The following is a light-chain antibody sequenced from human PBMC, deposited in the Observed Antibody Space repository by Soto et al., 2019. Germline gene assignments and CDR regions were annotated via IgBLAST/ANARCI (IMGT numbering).Light chain of an antibody. CDR3: QQRYDWPLT. CDR1: QSVSTS. J-gene: IGKJ4*01. V-gene: IGKV3-11*01. Sequence: EIVLTQSPATLSVSPGERATLSCRASQSVSTSLVWYQQKPGQSPRLLIYDVSDRATGIPARFSGSGSGTEFTLTISSLEPEDAAVYYCQQRYDWPLTFGGGTKV. CDR2: DVS.